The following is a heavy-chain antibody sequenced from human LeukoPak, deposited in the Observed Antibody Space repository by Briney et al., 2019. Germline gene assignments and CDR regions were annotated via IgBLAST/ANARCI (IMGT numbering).Heavy chain of an antibody. CDR2: ISSSSDYI. J-gene: IGHJ3*02. Sequence: GRSLRLSCAASGFTFRSYSMNWVRQAPGKGLEWVSSISSSSDYIYYADSVKGRLTTSRDNAKNSLYLQMNSLRAEDTAVYYCARGHSGSYQRTDAFDIWGQGTMVTVSS. CDR3: ARGHSGSYQRTDAFDI. CDR1: GFTFRSYS. V-gene: IGHV3-21*01. D-gene: IGHD1-26*01.